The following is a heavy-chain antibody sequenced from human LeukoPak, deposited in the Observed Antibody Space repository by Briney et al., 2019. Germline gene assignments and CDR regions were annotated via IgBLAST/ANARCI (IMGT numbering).Heavy chain of an antibody. V-gene: IGHV1-8*03. CDR2: MNPNSGNT. CDR1: GYTFSDNF. Sequence: GASVKVSCKASGYTFSDNFMHWVRQAPGQGLEWMGWMNPNSGNTGYAQKFQGRVTITRNTSMSTAYMELSSLRSEDTAVYYCARGQNGRVVVITGPNLKSYYFDYWGQGTLVTVSS. D-gene: IGHD3-22*01. J-gene: IGHJ4*02. CDR3: ARGQNGRVVVITGPNLKSYYFDY.